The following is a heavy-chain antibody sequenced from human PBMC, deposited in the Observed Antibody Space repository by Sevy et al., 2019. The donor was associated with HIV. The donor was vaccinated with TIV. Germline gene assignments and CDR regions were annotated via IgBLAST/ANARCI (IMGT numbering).Heavy chain of an antibody. D-gene: IGHD6-19*01. V-gene: IGHV4-39*01. J-gene: IGHJ6*02. CDR1: GGSIRTSGDY. Sequence: SESLSLTCTVSGGSIRTSGDYWGWIRQPPGKGLEWIGSVYYSGRTHYNSSLRGRVTISVDTSKNQFSLRLSSVTAADTAVYYCALLGDSSALRGGYQYTVAIWGQGTTVTVSS. CDR2: VYYSGRT. CDR3: ALLGDSSALRGGYQYTVAI.